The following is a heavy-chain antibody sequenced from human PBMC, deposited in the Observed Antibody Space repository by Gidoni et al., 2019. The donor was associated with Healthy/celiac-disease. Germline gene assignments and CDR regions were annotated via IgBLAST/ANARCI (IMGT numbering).Heavy chain of an antibody. CDR1: EFPFEVYA. CDR2: ISWNSGSI. V-gene: IGHV3-9*01. Sequence: EVQLVESGGGWVQPGRSLRRSCAAAEFPFEVYAMHWVRQAPGKGLEWVSGISWNSGSIGYADSVKGRFTISRDNAKNSLYLQMNSLRAEDTALYYCAAAGKSGLFDYWGQGTLVTVSS. D-gene: IGHD6-13*01. J-gene: IGHJ4*02. CDR3: AAAGKSGLFDY.